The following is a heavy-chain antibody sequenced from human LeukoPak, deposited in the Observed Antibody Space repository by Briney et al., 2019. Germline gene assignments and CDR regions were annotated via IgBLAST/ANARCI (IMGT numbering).Heavy chain of an antibody. CDR1: GFIFDDYG. CDR3: ARDLGQYYDTSDNWFDP. Sequence: GGSLRLSCAASGFIFDDYGMSWVRQAPGKGLEWVSGVNWNGGSTDYADSLKGRFTISRDNAKNTLNLQMNSLRAEDTAVYYCARDLGQYYDTSDNWFDPWGQGTLVTVSS. CDR2: VNWNGGST. D-gene: IGHD3-22*01. V-gene: IGHV3-20*04. J-gene: IGHJ5*02.